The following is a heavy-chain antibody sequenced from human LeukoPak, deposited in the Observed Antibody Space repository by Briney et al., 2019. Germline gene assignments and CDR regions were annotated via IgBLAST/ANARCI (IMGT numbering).Heavy chain of an antibody. CDR2: ISSSSSSI. V-gene: IGHV3-48*02. J-gene: IGHJ4*02. CDR1: GFIFNYYS. CDR3: TKESVTYLDY. D-gene: IGHD2-21*02. Sequence: GGSLRLSCAASGFIFNYYSMNWGRQSPGKGLEWVSYISSSSSSIYYADSVKGRFTISRDNAKNSLYLQMNSLRDEDTAVYYCTKESVTYLDYWGQGTLVTVSS.